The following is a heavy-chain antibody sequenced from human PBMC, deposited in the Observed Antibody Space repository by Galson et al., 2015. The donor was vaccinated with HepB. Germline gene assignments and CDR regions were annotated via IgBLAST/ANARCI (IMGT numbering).Heavy chain of an antibody. CDR2: IVPYGPA. CDR1: GGSFSGYY. J-gene: IGHJ5*02. Sequence: LSLTCTVNGGSFSGYYWTWIRQPPGKGLEWIGEIVPYGPAFYNPSLKGRATISADTSRNQFSLKVESVTAADTALYYCARGLAAATVSNDYFDPWGQGALVTVSS. D-gene: IGHD6-13*01. V-gene: IGHV4-34*01. CDR3: ARGLAAATVSNDYFDP.